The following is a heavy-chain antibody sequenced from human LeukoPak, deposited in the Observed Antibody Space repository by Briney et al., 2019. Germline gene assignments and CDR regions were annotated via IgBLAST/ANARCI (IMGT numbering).Heavy chain of an antibody. CDR2: IYSSGSA. CDR3: ARHRDYYDT. V-gene: IGHV4-59*08. D-gene: IGHD3-22*01. J-gene: IGHJ4*01. CDR1: GSSINNNF. Sequence: PSETLSLTCTVSGSSINNNFWTWIRQPPGKGLEWIGYIYSSGSANYNPSIKSRVIISGDTSKNPISLKLTSVTAADTAVYFCARHRDYYDTWGRGTLVTVSS.